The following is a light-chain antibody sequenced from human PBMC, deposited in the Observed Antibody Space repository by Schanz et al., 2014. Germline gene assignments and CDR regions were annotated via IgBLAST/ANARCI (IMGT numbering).Light chain of an antibody. CDR3: AAWDDRLKGWV. V-gene: IGLV1-47*02. Sequence: QSVLTQPPSASATPGQRVTISCSGSTSNIGSNYVYWYQQLPGTAPKLLIYSNNERPSGVPDRFSGSKSATSASLAISGLRSEDEADYYCAAWDDRLKGWVFGGGTKLTVL. CDR2: SNN. CDR1: TSNIGSNY. J-gene: IGLJ3*02.